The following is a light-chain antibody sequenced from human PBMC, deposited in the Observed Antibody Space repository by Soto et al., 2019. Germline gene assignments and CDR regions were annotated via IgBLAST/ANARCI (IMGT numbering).Light chain of an antibody. CDR1: SSDVGAYKF. J-gene: IGLJ1*01. V-gene: IGLV2-14*03. CDR2: DVT. CDR3: SSFTSSSTYV. Sequence: QPASVSGSPGQSITISCTGTSSDVGAYKFVSWYQHHPGKAPKLIIYDVTTRPSGVSNRFSGSKSGDTASLTISGLQSEDEADYYCSSFTSSSTYVFGTGTKLTVL.